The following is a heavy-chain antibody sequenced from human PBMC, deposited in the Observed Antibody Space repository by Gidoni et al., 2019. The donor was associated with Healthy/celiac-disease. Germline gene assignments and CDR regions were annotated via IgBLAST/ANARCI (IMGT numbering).Heavy chain of an antibody. J-gene: IGHJ6*02. Sequence: QVQLVQSGAEVQKPGASVKVSCKASGYTFTSYDINWVRQATGQGLEWMGWMNPNSGNTGYAQKFQGRVTMTRNTSISTAYMELSSLRSEDTAVYYCARGEQWLMYYYYYGMDVWGQGTTVTVSS. CDR1: GYTFTSYD. CDR2: MNPNSGNT. D-gene: IGHD6-19*01. CDR3: ARGEQWLMYYYYYGMDV. V-gene: IGHV1-8*01.